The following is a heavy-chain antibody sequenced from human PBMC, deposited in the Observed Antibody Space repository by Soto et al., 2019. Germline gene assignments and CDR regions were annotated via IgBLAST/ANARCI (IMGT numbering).Heavy chain of an antibody. CDR1: GFTFTTYA. CDR3: ARGTLGPDY. D-gene: IGHD3-16*01. J-gene: IGHJ4*02. CDR2: ISGGGAAT. V-gene: IGHV3-23*01. Sequence: EVQLLESGGGLVQPGGSLRLSCAASGFTFTTYAMSWVRQAPGKGLEWLSGISGGGAATPYADSVKGRFTISRDNSKDTLYLQMNTLRGDDTAVYYCARGTLGPDYWGQGTLVTVSS.